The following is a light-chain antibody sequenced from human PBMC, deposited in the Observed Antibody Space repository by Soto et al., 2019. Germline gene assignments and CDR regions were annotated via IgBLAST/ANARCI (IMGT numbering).Light chain of an antibody. CDR1: QGIRND. CDR3: LQDYNYPRT. CDR2: AAS. Sequence: AIHMTQSPPSLSASVGDRVTITCRASQGIRNDLGWYQQKPGKAPKLLIYAASSLQSGVPSRFSGGGSGTDFTLTISSLQPEDFATYYCLQDYNYPRTFGQGTKVDIK. J-gene: IGKJ1*01. V-gene: IGKV1-6*01.